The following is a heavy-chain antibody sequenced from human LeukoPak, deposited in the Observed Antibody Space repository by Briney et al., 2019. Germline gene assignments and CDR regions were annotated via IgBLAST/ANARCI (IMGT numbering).Heavy chain of an antibody. CDR2: ISVYNGNT. V-gene: IGHV1-18*01. CDR1: GYTFSSYG. CDR3: ARRIDRGWGSMFDP. Sequence: ASVSVSSKASGYTFSSYGISWVRQAPGQGLEWMGWISVYNGNTNYAQKLQGRVTITTDTSTSTAYMELRSLRSDDTAVYYCARRIDRGWGSMFDPWGQGTLVTVSS. J-gene: IGHJ5*02. D-gene: IGHD3-16*01.